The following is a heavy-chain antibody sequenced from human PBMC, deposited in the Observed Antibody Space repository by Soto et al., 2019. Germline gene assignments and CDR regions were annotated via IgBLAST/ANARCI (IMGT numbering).Heavy chain of an antibody. CDR1: GFTFSSYG. Sequence: GGSLRLSCAGSGFTFSSYGIYWVRQAPGKGLQWVAHISYDGREKNYGDSVKGRFTISRDNAKNTLYLQMNSLRAEDTAVYYCARAKYPYSSSHIFDYWGQGTLVTVSS. J-gene: IGHJ4*02. D-gene: IGHD6-13*01. CDR2: ISYDGREK. V-gene: IGHV3-30*03. CDR3: ARAKYPYSSSHIFDY.